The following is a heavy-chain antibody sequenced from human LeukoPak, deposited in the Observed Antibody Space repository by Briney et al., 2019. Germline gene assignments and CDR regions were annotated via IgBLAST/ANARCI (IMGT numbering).Heavy chain of an antibody. J-gene: IGHJ3*02. V-gene: IGHV4-59*01. CDR2: IYYSGST. CDR1: GGSISSYY. Sequence: SETLSLTCTVSGGSISSYYWSWIRQPPGKGLEWIGYIYYSGSTNYNPSLKSRVTISVDTSKNQFSLKLSSVTAADTAVYYCARDERYSSGWYVPHAFDIWGQGTMVTVSS. CDR3: ARDERYSSGWYVPHAFDI. D-gene: IGHD6-19*01.